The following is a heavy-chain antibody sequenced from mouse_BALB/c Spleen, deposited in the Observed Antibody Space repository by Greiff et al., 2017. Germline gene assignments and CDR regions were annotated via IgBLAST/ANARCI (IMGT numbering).Heavy chain of an antibody. CDR2: IWGDGST. Sequence: VKLVESGPGLVAPSQSLSITCTASGFSLTGYGVNWVRQPPGKGLEWLGMIWGDGSTDYNSALKSRLSISKDNSKSQVFLKMNSLQTDDTARYYCARSNYYGSRNFDYWGQGTTLTVSS. D-gene: IGHD1-1*01. CDR1: GFSLTGYG. V-gene: IGHV2-6-7*01. CDR3: ARSNYYGSRNFDY. J-gene: IGHJ2*01.